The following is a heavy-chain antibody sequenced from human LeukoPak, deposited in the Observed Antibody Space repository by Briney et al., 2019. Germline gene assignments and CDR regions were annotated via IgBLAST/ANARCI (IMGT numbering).Heavy chain of an antibody. CDR1: GGSISSGDYY. D-gene: IGHD3-10*01. CDR2: IYYSGST. Sequence: SETLSLTCTVSGGSISSGDYYWSWIRQPPGKGLEWVGYIYYSGSTYYNPSLKSRVTISVDTSKNQLSLNLRSVTASDTAVYYCARGGGSGGHYYYYMDVWGTGTTVTVSS. CDR3: ARGGGSGGHYYYYMDV. J-gene: IGHJ6*03. V-gene: IGHV4-30-4*01.